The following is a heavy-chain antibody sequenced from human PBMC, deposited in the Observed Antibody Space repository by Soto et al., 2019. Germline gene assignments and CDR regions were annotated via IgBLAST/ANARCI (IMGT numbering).Heavy chain of an antibody. CDR1: GFTFSNYA. Sequence: GGSLRLSCAASGFTFSNYAMHWVRQAPGKGLEWVAIVSYDGDNEYYADSVRGRFFISRDNSRNTLYLQMNSLRAEDTAVYYCARDQPGYSYGYGLGYWGQGTLVTSPQ. D-gene: IGHD5-18*01. CDR3: ARDQPGYSYGYGLGY. J-gene: IGHJ4*02. V-gene: IGHV3-30*03. CDR2: VSYDGDNE.